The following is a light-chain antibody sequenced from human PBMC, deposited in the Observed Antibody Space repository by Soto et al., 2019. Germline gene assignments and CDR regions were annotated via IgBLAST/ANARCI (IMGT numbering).Light chain of an antibody. Sequence: EIVITQSPATLSVSPGRRPTLSCKASQSVSSNLAWYQQKPGQAPRLLIYGASTRATGIPDRFSGSGSGTDFTLTISRLENEDFAVYYCQQYHTSLLTFGGGTKVDIK. J-gene: IGKJ4*01. V-gene: IGKV3D-15*01. CDR3: QQYHTSLLT. CDR2: GAS. CDR1: QSVSSN.